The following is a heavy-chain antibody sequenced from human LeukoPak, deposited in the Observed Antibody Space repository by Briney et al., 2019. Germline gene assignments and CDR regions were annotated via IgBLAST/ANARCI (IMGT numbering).Heavy chain of an antibody. CDR1: GYTLTELS. V-gene: IGHV1-24*01. J-gene: IGHJ2*01. D-gene: IGHD4-17*01. CDR3: ARGAIATVTTRQSFFDL. CDR2: FDPEDGET. Sequence: ASVKVSCKVSGYTLTELSMHWVRQAPGKGLEWMGGFDPEDGETIYAQKFQGRVTMTRDTSTSTVYIELTSLRSEDTAVYYCARGAIATVTTRQSFFDLWGRGTLVTVSS.